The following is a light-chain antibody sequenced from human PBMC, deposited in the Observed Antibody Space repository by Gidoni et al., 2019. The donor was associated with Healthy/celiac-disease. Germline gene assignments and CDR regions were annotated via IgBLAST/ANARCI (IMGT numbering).Light chain of an antibody. CDR1: QSVSSY. CDR3: QQRSNWPYT. CDR2: EAS. Sequence: EIVLTQSPATLSLSPGERATLPCRASQSVSSYLAWYQQKPGQAPRLLIYEASNRATGIPARFSGSGSGTDFTLTISSLEPEDFAVYYCQQRSNWPYTFGQGTNLEIK. J-gene: IGKJ2*01. V-gene: IGKV3-11*01.